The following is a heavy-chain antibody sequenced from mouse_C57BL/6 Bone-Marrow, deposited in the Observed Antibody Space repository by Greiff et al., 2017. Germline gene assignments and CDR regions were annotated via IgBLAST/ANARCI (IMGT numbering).Heavy chain of an antibody. CDR2: IDPEDGDT. V-gene: IGHV14-1*01. D-gene: IGHD2-4*01. J-gene: IGHJ3*01. Sequence: VQLQQSGAELVRPGASVKLSCTASGFNIKDYYMHWVKQRPEQGLEWIGRIDPEDGDTEYAPKFQGKATMTADTSSNTAYLQLRSLTSEDTAVYYCTTSAYYDYDAVAYWGQGTLVTVSA. CDR1: GFNIKDYY. CDR3: TTSAYYDYDAVAY.